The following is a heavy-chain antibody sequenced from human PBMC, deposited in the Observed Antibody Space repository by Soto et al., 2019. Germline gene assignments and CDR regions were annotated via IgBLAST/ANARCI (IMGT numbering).Heavy chain of an antibody. J-gene: IGHJ4*02. D-gene: IGHD2-8*01. V-gene: IGHV1-58*01. CDR2: IAVGSGYT. Sequence: ASVKVSCKASGFTFTSSAFQWVRQARGQRLEWIGWIAVGSGYTNYAQRFQDRVTLTRDMSTATTYMELSRLTSEDTAIYYCAADATAWQQMVPSDYWGQGTLVTVSA. CDR1: GFTFTSSA. CDR3: AADATAWQQMVPSDY.